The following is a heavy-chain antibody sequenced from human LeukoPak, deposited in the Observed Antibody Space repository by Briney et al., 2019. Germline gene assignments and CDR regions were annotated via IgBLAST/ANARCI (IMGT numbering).Heavy chain of an antibody. CDR1: GFTFSSYE. CDR3: ARDEAPPDYYDSSGYYPFDY. CDR2: ISSSGSNI. D-gene: IGHD3-22*01. Sequence: GGSLRLSCAASGFTFSSYEMNWVRQAPGKGLEWVSYISSSGSNIYYADSVKGRFTISRDNAKNSLYLQMNSLRAEDAAVYYCARDEAPPDYYDSSGYYPFDYWGQGTLVTVSS. V-gene: IGHV3-48*03. J-gene: IGHJ4*02.